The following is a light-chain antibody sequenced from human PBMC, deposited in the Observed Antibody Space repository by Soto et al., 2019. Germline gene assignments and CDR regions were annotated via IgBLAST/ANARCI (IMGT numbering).Light chain of an antibody. CDR3: HQSYSTPQT. Sequence: DIQITQSPSTLSASVGDRVTITCRACQNIRSWLAWYQQKPGKVPKLLIYAASSLRSGVPSRISGSGSGTDFTLTISSLQPEDFATYYCHQSYSTPQTFGQGTKVDIK. J-gene: IGKJ1*01. V-gene: IGKV1-39*01. CDR1: QNIRSW. CDR2: AAS.